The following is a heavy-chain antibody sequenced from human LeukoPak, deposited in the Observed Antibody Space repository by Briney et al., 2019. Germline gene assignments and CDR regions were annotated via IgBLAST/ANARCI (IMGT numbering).Heavy chain of an antibody. V-gene: IGHV4-59*01. J-gene: IGHJ4*02. CDR2: IYYSGST. CDR1: GGSITSYY. D-gene: IGHD4-11*01. CDR3: ARYSRGFGY. Sequence: SESLSLTYTDSGGSITSYYWSWIPQPPAKGLEWIGNIYYSGSTSYNPSLKSRVTISVDTSKNQFSLRLSSVTAADTAVYYCARYSRGFGYWGQGTLVTVSS.